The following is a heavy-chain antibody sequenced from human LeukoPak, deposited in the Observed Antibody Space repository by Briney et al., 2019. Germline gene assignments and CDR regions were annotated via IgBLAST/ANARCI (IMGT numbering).Heavy chain of an antibody. V-gene: IGHV3-23*01. CDR2: LSDRGGGT. Sequence: AGGSLRLSCAASGFILSSYGMTWVRQAPGKGLEWVSTLSDRGGGTYYADSVKGRFTISRDNSRNTLYLQMHSLRVEDTAVYYCARTTEAHSWRTRYYDYYMDVWGKGTTVTVSS. CDR1: GFILSSYG. CDR3: ARTTEAHSWRTRYYDYYMDV. D-gene: IGHD1-1*01. J-gene: IGHJ6*03.